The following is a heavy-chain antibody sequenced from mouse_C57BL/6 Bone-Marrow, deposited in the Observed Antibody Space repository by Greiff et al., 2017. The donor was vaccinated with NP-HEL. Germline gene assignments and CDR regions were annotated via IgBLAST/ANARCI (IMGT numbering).Heavy chain of an antibody. CDR1: GYSITSDY. CDR3: ARYGYDYYAMDY. D-gene: IGHD2-2*01. J-gene: IGHJ4*01. Sequence: EVQLEESGPGLAKPSHTLSLTCSVSGYSITSDYWNWIRKFPGNKLEYMGYISYSGSTYYNPSLKSRISITRDTTKNQYYLQLNSVTTKDTATDYCARYGYDYYAMDYWGQGTSVTVSS. CDR2: ISYSGST. V-gene: IGHV3-8*01.